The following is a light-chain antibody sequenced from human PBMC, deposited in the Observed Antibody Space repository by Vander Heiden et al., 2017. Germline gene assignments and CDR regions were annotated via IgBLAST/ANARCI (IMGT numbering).Light chain of an antibody. CDR1: NLGDKY. Sequence: SYGLTQQPSVSVSPGQTASITCSGDNLGDKYACWYHQKPRQSPVLFIYQDIKRPSGIPERFSGSNSGNTATLTISGTQAMDEADYYCQAWDSSTYVVFGGGTKLTVL. CDR3: QAWDSSTYVV. J-gene: IGLJ2*01. CDR2: QDI. V-gene: IGLV3-1*01.